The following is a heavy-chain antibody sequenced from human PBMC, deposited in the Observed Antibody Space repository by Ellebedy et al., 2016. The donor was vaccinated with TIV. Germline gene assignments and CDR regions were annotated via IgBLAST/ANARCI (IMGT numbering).Heavy chain of an antibody. Sequence: GESLKISCAASGFAFSSFAMHWVRQAPGEGLEWVAVISYDGSVQYYADSVRGRFTISRDNSKNTASLQMNSLRVEDTALYYCARRQAGEDCTKCMDVWGKGTTVTVSS. CDR1: GFAFSSFA. D-gene: IGHD2-8*01. V-gene: IGHV3-30*03. J-gene: IGHJ6*03. CDR3: ARRQAGEDCTKCMDV. CDR2: ISYDGSVQ.